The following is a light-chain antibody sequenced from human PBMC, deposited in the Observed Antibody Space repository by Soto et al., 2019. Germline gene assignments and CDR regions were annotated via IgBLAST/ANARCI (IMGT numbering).Light chain of an antibody. J-gene: IGLJ3*02. Sequence: QSALTQPASLSGSPGQSITISCTGTSSDVGGHNYVSWYQQHPGKAPKLMIYEVSNRPSGVSNRFSGSKSGNTASLTISGLQAEDEADYYCSSYTSSSTWVFGGGTKVTVL. CDR3: SSYTSSSTWV. V-gene: IGLV2-14*01. CDR1: SSDVGGHNY. CDR2: EVS.